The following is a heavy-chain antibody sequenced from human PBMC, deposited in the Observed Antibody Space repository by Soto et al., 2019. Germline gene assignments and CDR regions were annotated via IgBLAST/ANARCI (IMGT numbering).Heavy chain of an antibody. D-gene: IGHD2-2*01. CDR2: ISSSGETV. V-gene: IGHV3-48*03. CDR3: AREGFYAMDV. J-gene: IGHJ6*02. Sequence: EVQLLESGGGVVQPGGSLRLSCEVSGFTFSSYEMYWVRQAPGKGLEWVAYISSSGETVYYAGSVQGRFTISRDNAKNSLYLQMSSLGAEDTAVHYCAREGFYAMDVWGQGTTVTVSS. CDR1: GFTFSSYE.